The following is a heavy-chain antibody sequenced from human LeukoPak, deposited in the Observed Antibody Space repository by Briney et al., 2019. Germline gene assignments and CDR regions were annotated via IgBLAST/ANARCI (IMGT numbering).Heavy chain of an antibody. J-gene: IGHJ6*02. Sequence: SDTLPLTCTVCGGSISCYYWSGIRQPPGKGLEWIGYIYYSGSTNYNHSLKSRVTISVDTSKNQFYLKLSSVTAADTAVYYCAREYYYDSSGYPIYYYYYGMDVWGQGTTVTVSS. CDR2: IYYSGST. D-gene: IGHD3-22*01. CDR3: AREYYYDSSGYPIYYYYYGMDV. V-gene: IGHV4-59*01. CDR1: GGSISCYY.